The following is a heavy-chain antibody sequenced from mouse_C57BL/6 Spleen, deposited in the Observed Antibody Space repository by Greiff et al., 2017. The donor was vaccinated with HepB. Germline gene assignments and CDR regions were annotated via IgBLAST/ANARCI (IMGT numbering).Heavy chain of an antibody. CDR1: GYSFTGYY. V-gene: IGHV1-42*01. D-gene: IGHD1-1*01. CDR2: INPSTGGT. J-gene: IGHJ1*03. Sequence: VQLKESGPELVKPGASVKISCKASGYSFTGYYMNWVKQSPEKSLEWIGEINPSTGGTTYNQKFKAKATLTVDKSSSTAYMQLKSLTSEDSAVYYCARGLLLRSSEEYFDVWGTGTTVTVSS. CDR3: ARGLLLRSSEEYFDV.